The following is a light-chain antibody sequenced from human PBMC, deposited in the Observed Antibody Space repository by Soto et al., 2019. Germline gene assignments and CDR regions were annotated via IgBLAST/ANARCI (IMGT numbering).Light chain of an antibody. CDR1: QSISSW. CDR3: QQYNKFWT. J-gene: IGKJ1*01. V-gene: IGKV1-5*01. Sequence: DIQMTQSPSALSASVGDRVTITCRASQSISSWLAWYQQKPGKAPRLLIYDASYLERGVPSRFSGSGSGTEFTLTISDLQPDDLATYYCQQYNKFWTFGPGTKVDIK. CDR2: DAS.